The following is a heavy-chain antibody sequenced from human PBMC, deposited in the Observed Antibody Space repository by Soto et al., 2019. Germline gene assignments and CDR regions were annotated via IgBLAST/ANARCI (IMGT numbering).Heavy chain of an antibody. CDR3: ARDLWWYLH. CDR2: ISAGSEGA. D-gene: IGHD2-15*01. J-gene: IGHJ4*02. V-gene: IGHV3-23*01. Sequence: EVQLLESGGGLVQPGGALRLSCAASGFTFSSHAMSWVRQAPGKGLEWISSISAGSEGAYYADSVKGRFTISRDNSNTTLYLPMNSLRAEDTAVYYCARDLWWYLHWGQGTLVTVSS. CDR1: GFTFSSHA.